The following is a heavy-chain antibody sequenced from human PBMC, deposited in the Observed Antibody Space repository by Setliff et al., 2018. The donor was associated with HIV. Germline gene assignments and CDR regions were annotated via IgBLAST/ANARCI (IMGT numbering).Heavy chain of an antibody. CDR1: GYTFTSYG. D-gene: IGHD6-6*01. Sequence: ASVKVSCKASGYTFTSYGISWLRQAPGQGLEWMGWISGYNGNTNYAQKLQGRVTLTTDTSTNTAYMELRSLRSDDTAVYYCARDAPRNTEAALDYWGQGTLVTVSS. V-gene: IGHV1-18*01. CDR2: ISGYNGNT. CDR3: ARDAPRNTEAALDY. J-gene: IGHJ4*02.